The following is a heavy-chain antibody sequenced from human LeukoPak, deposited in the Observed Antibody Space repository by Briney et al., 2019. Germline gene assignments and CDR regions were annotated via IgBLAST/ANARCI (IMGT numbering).Heavy chain of an antibody. V-gene: IGHV1-69*01. J-gene: IGHJ4*02. Sequence: SVKVSCKASGGTFSSYAISWVRQAPGQGLEWMGGIIPIFGTANYAQKFQGRVTITADESTSTAYMELSGLRSEDTAVYYCARDSTTVTTFDYWGQGTLVTVSS. CDR1: GGTFSSYA. D-gene: IGHD4-11*01. CDR3: ARDSTTVTTFDY. CDR2: IIPIFGTA.